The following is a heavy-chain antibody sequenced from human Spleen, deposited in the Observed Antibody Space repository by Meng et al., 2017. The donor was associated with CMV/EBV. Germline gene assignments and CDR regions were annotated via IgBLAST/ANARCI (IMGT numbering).Heavy chain of an antibody. CDR2: ISGSGGST. CDR3: AKGKDIVVVPAALALDY. J-gene: IGHJ4*02. D-gene: IGHD2-2*01. Sequence: GESLKISCAASGFTFSSYAMSWVRQAPGKGLEWVSAISGSGGSTYYADSVKGRFTISRDNSKNTLYLQMNSLSAEDTAVYYCAKGKDIVVVPAALALDYWGQGTLVTVSS. V-gene: IGHV3-23*01. CDR1: GFTFSSYA.